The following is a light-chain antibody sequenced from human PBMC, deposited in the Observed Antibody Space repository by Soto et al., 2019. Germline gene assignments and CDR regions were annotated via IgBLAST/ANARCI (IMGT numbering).Light chain of an antibody. CDR3: QQYYSPPYS. CDR2: WAS. V-gene: IGKV4-1*01. Sequence: EIVMTQSPDSLAVSLGERATINCKSSQSLLYTPNNKQYLAWYQQKPGHPPNLLISWASSRESGVPDRFSGSGSETDFTLTISSLQAEDVAVYYCQQYYSPPYSFGQGTKVDI. J-gene: IGKJ2*03. CDR1: QSLLYTPNNKQY.